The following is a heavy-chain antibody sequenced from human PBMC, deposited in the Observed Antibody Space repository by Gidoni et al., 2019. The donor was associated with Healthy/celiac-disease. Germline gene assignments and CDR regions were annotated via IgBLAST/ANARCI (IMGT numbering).Heavy chain of an antibody. V-gene: IGHV4-39*01. CDR2: IYYSGST. Sequence: QLQLQESGPGLVKPSETLSLTCTVSGGSISSSSYYWGWIRQPPGKGLEWIGSIYYSGSTYYNPSLKSRVTISVDTSKNQFSLKLSSVTAADTAVYYCARRLTMIVNAFDIWGQGTMVTVSS. J-gene: IGHJ3*02. D-gene: IGHD3-22*01. CDR3: ARRLTMIVNAFDI. CDR1: GGSISSSSYY.